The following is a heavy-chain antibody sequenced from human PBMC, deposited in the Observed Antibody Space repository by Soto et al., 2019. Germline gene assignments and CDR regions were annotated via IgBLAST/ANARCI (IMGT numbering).Heavy chain of an antibody. D-gene: IGHD4-17*01. V-gene: IGHV3-23*01. CDR3: AHPRGYGVFDAVDI. Sequence: GGSLRLSCAASGFIFSTYAMNWVRQAPGKRLEWVSAISSSGDSTYYAESVRGRFTISRDNSINTLYLQMSRLRTEDTAIYYCAHPRGYGVFDAVDIWGQGTMVTVSS. J-gene: IGHJ3*02. CDR2: ISSSGDST. CDR1: GFIFSTYA.